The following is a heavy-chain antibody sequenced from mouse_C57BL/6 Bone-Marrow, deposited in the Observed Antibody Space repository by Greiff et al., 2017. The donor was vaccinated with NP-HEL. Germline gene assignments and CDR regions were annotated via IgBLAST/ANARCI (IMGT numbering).Heavy chain of an antibody. CDR3: ARLNSNYCYYAMDY. D-gene: IGHD2-5*01. CDR1: GYTFTSYW. V-gene: IGHV1-52*01. Sequence: VQLQQPGAELVRPGSSVKLSCKASGYTFTSYWMHWVKQRPIQGLEWIGNIYPSDSETHYNQKFKDKATLTVDKSSSTAYMQLSSLTSEDSAVYYCARLNSNYCYYAMDYWGQGTSVTVSS. CDR2: IYPSDSET. J-gene: IGHJ4*01.